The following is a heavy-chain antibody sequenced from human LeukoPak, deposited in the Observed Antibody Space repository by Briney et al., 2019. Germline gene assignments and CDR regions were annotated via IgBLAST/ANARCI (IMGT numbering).Heavy chain of an antibody. CDR3: ARVGYCSSTSCYDDAFDI. V-gene: IGHV4-59*01. D-gene: IGHD2-2*01. Sequence: TSETLSLTCAVYGGSFSGYYWSWIRQPPGKGLEWIGYIYYSGSTNYNPSLKSRVTISVDTSKNQFSLKLSSVTAADTAVYYCARVGYCSSTSCYDDAFDIWGQGTMVTVSS. CDR2: IYYSGST. J-gene: IGHJ3*02. CDR1: GGSFSGYY.